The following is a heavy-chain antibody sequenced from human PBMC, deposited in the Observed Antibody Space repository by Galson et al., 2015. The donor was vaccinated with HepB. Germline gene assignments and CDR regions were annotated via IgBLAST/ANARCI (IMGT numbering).Heavy chain of an antibody. Sequence: SVTVSCKASGYTFTSYGISWVRQAPGQGLEWMGWISAYNGNTNSAQKLQGRVTMTTDTSTSTAYMELRSLRSDDTAVYYCARAYISYGSPYYFDYWGQGTLVTVSS. CDR3: ARAYISYGSPYYFDY. V-gene: IGHV1-18*01. D-gene: IGHD5-18*01. J-gene: IGHJ4*02. CDR1: GYTFTSYG. CDR2: ISAYNGNT.